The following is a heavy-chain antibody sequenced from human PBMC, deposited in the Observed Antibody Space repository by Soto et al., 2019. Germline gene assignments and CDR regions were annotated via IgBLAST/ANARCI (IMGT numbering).Heavy chain of an antibody. D-gene: IGHD4-4*01. J-gene: IGHJ3*01. V-gene: IGHV3-30-3*01. CDR3: VREGLQDDALDF. CDR1: GFTFSVYA. Sequence: QVHLVESGGGVVQPGRSLRLSCAASGFTFSVYALHWVRQAPGKGLDWLATMSYDGSNYGDSMKGRITISRDNSKNTLFLEMNSLRAEDTGVYYCVREGLQDDALDFWGQGTMLTVSS. CDR2: MSYDGSN.